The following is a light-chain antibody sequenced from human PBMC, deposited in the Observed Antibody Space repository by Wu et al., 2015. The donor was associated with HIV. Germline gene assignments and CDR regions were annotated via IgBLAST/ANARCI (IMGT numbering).Light chain of an antibody. V-gene: IGKV3-20*01. CDR2: GAS. Sequence: EIVLTQSPGTLSLSPGERATLSCRASQSVSDYLAWYQQKPGQSPRLLIYGASSRATGIPDRFSGSGSGTDFTLTISRLEPEDFAVYYCQQYGASLYSFGQGTKLEIK. J-gene: IGKJ2*03. CDR3: QQYGASLYS. CDR1: QSVSDY.